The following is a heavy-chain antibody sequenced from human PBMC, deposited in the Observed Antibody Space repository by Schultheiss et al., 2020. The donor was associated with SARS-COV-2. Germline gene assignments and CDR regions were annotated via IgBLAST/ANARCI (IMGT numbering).Heavy chain of an antibody. Sequence: GGSLRLSCAASRFTFTNYAMTCVRQAPGKWLEWALVISCSRGSTYYADSVRGRFSISRDNSKNTLYLQMNSLRAEDTAVYYCAKDGPWFGEGFHYWGQGTLVTVSS. CDR3: AKDGPWFGEGFHY. J-gene: IGHJ4*02. CDR2: ISCSRGST. V-gene: IGHV3-23*01. D-gene: IGHD3-10*01. CDR1: RFTFTNYA.